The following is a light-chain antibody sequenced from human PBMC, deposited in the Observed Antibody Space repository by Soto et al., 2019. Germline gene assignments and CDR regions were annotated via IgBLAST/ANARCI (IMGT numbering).Light chain of an antibody. CDR3: QQYNNWPYT. V-gene: IGKV3-15*01. J-gene: IGKJ2*01. Sequence: EIVMTQSPATLSVSPGERATLSCRASQSVSSNLAWYQQKPGQAPRLLIYGASTRATGIPARFSGSGSGTEFTLTISSLQSEDFAVYYCQQYNNWPYTFGQGTKVGIK. CDR1: QSVSSN. CDR2: GAS.